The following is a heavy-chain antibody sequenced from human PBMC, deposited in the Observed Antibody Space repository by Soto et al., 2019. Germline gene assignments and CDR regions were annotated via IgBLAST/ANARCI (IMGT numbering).Heavy chain of an antibody. Sequence: SVKVSCKASGGTFSSYAISWVRQAPGQGLEWMGGIIPIFGTANYAQKFQGRVTITADESTSTAYMELSSLRSEDTAVYYCAREVRRGAPGTLHYYYYGMDVWGKGTTVTVSS. D-gene: IGHD6-13*01. CDR2: IIPIFGTA. J-gene: IGHJ6*04. CDR1: GGTFSSYA. CDR3: AREVRRGAPGTLHYYYYGMDV. V-gene: IGHV1-69*13.